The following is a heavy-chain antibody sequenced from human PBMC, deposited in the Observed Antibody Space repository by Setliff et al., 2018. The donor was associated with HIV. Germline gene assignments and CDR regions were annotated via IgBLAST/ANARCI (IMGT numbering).Heavy chain of an antibody. Sequence: PSETLSLTCTVSGGSISSSSYYWGWIRQPPGKGLEWIGSIYYSGSTYYNPSLKSRVTISVDTSKKQFSLKLSSVTAADAAVYYCARRSATHGNWNFDLWGRGTLVTVSS. CDR2: IYYSGST. CDR1: GGSISSSSYY. CDR3: ARRSATHGNWNFDL. V-gene: IGHV4-39*01. J-gene: IGHJ2*01.